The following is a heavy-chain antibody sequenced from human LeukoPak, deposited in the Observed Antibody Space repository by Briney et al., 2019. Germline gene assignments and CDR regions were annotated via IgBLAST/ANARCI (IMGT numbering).Heavy chain of an antibody. CDR3: ARDPVGDTDL. J-gene: IGHJ5*02. CDR2: IYHSGST. Sequence: SETLSLTCAVSVYSISSGYYWGWIRQPPGKGLEWIGSIYHSGSTYYNPSLKSRVTISVDTSKNQFSLKLSSVTAADTAVYYCARDPVGDTDLWGQGTLVTVSS. V-gene: IGHV4-38-2*02. CDR1: VYSISSGYY. D-gene: IGHD2-21*02.